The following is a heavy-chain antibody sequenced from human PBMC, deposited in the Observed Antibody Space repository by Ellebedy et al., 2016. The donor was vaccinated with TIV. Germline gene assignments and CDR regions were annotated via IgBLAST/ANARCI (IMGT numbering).Heavy chain of an antibody. D-gene: IGHD6-19*01. CDR3: ARLAVAGIDY. CDR2: INPSGGST. J-gene: IGHJ4*02. CDR1: GGTFSSYA. Sequence: AASVKVSCKASGGTFSSYAISWVRQAPGQGLEWMGIINPSGGSTSYAQKFQGRVTMTRDTSTSTVYMELSSLRSEDTAVYYCARLAVAGIDYWGQGTLVTVSS. V-gene: IGHV1-46*01.